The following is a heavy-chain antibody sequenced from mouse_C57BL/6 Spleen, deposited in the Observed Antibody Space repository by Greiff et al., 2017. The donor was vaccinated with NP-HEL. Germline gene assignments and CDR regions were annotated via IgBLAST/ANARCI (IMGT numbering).Heavy chain of an antibody. CDR2: INPGSGGT. CDR1: GYAFTNYL. D-gene: IGHD2-1*01. Sequence: QVQLKESGAELVRPGTSVKVSCKASGYAFTNYLIEWVKQRPGQGLEWIGVINPGSGGTNYNEKFKGKATLTADESSSTAYMQLSSLTSEDSAVYFCARSWGNYGDYWGQGTTLTVSS. CDR3: ARSWGNYGDY. J-gene: IGHJ2*01. V-gene: IGHV1-54*01.